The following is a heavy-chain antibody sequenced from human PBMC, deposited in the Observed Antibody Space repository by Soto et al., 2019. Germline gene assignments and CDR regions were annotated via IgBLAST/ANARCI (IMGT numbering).Heavy chain of an antibody. CDR1: GGSISRSNYY. CDR2: IYYTEGT. Sequence: SETLSLTYTVSGGSISRSNYYWAWIRQPPGKGLEWIGNIYYTEGTYYNPSLKSRVTISVDTSKNQVSLKLFSVTAADTAVYYCVSAAKWELLFDYWGQGTLVTVSS. CDR3: VSAAKWELLFDY. D-gene: IGHD1-26*01. J-gene: IGHJ4*02. V-gene: IGHV4-39*01.